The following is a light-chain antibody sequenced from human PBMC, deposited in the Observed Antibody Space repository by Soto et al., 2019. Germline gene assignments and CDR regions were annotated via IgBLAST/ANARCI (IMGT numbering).Light chain of an antibody. CDR2: LGS. CDR3: MQTLQTPLP. CDR1: QSLLHSNGYNY. V-gene: IGKV2-28*01. J-gene: IGKJ4*01. Sequence: DGVRTQSQIYLPVTPGEPASISCRSSQSLLHSNGYNYLDWYLQKPGQSPQLLIYLGSNRASGVPGRFSGSGSGTDFTLSISSVEAEDVGVYYCMQTLQTPLPFGG.